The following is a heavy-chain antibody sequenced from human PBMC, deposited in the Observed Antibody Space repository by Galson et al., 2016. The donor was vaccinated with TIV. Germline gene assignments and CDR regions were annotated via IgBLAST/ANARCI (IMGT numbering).Heavy chain of an antibody. J-gene: IGHJ3*01. V-gene: IGHV1-18*01. Sequence: ISNYNVNTKYAQKFQGRVTLTTDTATSTVYMELRSLRFDDTAVYFCARGRAADHAFDFWGQGTMVTVSS. CDR3: ARGRAADHAFDF. D-gene: IGHD2-15*01. CDR2: ISNYNVNT.